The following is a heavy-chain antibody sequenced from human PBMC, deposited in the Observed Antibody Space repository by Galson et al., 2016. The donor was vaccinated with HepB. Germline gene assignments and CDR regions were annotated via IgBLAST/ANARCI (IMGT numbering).Heavy chain of an antibody. CDR1: GGSISSSSYY. V-gene: IGHV4-39*07. CDR3: ASDPRYDSSGYWFDP. CDR2: MYYSGST. D-gene: IGHD3-22*01. J-gene: IGHJ5*02. Sequence: SETLSLTCTVSGGSISSSSYYWGWIRQPPGKGLEWIGSMYYSGSTYYNPSLKSRVTISVDTSKNQFSLKLSSVTAADTAVYYCASDPRYDSSGYWFDPWGQGTLVTVSS.